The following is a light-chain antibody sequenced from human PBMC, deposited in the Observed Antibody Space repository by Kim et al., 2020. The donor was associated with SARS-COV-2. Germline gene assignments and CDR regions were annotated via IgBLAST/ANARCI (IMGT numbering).Light chain of an antibody. V-gene: IGKV2-28*01. J-gene: IGKJ2*01. Sequence: DIVMTQSPLSLPVTPGEPASISCRSSQSLLHSSGYNYLDWYLQKPGQSPQLLIYLGSNRASGVPERFSGSGSGTDFTLKISRVEAEDVGVYYCMQALQTPYTFGQGTKLEI. CDR3: MQALQTPYT. CDR1: QSLLHSSGYNY. CDR2: LGS.